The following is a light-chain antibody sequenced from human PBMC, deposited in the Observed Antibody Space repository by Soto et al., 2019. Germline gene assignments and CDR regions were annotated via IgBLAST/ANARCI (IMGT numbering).Light chain of an antibody. CDR1: SSDVGGYKF. CDR3: LSYTSANPRV. CDR2: EVN. Sequence: QSALTQPASVSASPGQSITISCTGTSSDVGGYKFVSWYQHHPGKAPKLMIYEVNNRPSGVSNRFSGSKSGNTASLTISGLQPEDEADYYCLSYTSANPRVFGGGTPLTVL. J-gene: IGLJ7*01. V-gene: IGLV2-14*01.